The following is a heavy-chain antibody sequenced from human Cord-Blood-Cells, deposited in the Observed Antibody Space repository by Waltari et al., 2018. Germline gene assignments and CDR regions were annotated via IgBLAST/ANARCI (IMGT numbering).Heavy chain of an antibody. Sequence: QLQLQESGPGLVKPSETLSLTCTVSGGSISSSSYYWGWIRQPPGKGLEWIGSIYYSGSTYYNPSLKSRVTISVDTSKNQFSLKLSSVTAADTAVYYCARAGYSYGYFDYWGQGTLVTGSS. J-gene: IGHJ4*02. D-gene: IGHD5-18*01. CDR2: IYYSGST. CDR1: GGSISSSSYY. CDR3: ARAGYSYGYFDY. V-gene: IGHV4-39*01.